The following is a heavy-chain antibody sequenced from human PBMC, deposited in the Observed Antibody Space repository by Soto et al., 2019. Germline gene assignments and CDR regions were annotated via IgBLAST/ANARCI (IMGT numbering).Heavy chain of an antibody. J-gene: IGHJ1*01. V-gene: IGHV3-23*01. CDR1: GFTFSSYA. Sequence: GGSLRLSCAASGFTFSSYAMSWVRQAPGKGLEWVSAISGSGGSTYYADSVKGRFTISRDNSKNTLYLQMNSLRAEETAVYYCAKGMGYDYGGNSGIYFQHWGQGTLVTVSS. CDR3: AKGMGYDYGGNSGIYFQH. D-gene: IGHD4-17*01. CDR2: ISGSGGST.